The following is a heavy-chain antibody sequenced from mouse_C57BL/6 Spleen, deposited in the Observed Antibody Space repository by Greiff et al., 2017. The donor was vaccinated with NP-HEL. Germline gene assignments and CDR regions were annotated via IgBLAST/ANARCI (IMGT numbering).Heavy chain of an antibody. CDR2: IDPSDSYT. CDR3: ARRAVVATDAMDY. J-gene: IGHJ4*01. D-gene: IGHD1-1*01. Sequence: VQLQQSGAELVKPGASVKLSCKASGYTFTSYWMQWVKQRPGQGLEWIGEIDPSDSYTNYNQKFKGKATLTVDTSSSTAYMQLSSLTSEDSAVYYCARRAVVATDAMDYWGQGTSVTVSS. V-gene: IGHV1-50*01. CDR1: GYTFTSYW.